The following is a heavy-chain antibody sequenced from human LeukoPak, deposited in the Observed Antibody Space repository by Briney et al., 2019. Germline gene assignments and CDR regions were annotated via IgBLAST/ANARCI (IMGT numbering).Heavy chain of an antibody. J-gene: IGHJ5*02. V-gene: IGHV3-21*01. CDR3: AREVVAAIYWFDP. D-gene: IGHD2-15*01. CDR1: GFAFSSYS. Sequence: GGSLRLSCAASGFAFSSYSMNWVRQAPGKGLEWVSSISSSSSYIYYADSVKGRFTISRDNAKNSLYLQMNSLRAEDTAVYYCAREVVAAIYWFDPWGQGTLVTVSS. CDR2: ISSSSSYI.